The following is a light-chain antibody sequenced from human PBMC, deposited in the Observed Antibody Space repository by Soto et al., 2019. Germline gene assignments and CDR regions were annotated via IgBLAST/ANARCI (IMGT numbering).Light chain of an antibody. Sequence: EIVLTQSPGTLSLSPGERATLSCRASQSVRSNYLAWYQQKPGQAPRLLIYGASSRATGIPDRFSGTGSGTDFTLTISRLEPEDFAVYYCQLYGTLPLTVGGGTKVDIK. CDR2: GAS. V-gene: IGKV3-20*01. CDR3: QLYGTLPLT. CDR1: QSVRSNY. J-gene: IGKJ4*01.